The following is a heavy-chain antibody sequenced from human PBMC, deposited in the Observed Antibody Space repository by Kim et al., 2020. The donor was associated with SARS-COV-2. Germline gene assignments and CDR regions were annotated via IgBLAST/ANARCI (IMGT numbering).Heavy chain of an antibody. D-gene: IGHD3-16*02. CDR1: GFPFSASA. V-gene: IGHV3-73*01. CDR3: DILRGRYSGGDDALDI. Sequence: GGSLRLSCAASGFPFSASAIHWVRQASGKGLEWIGRIRRKANNYATVYPASVKGRFTIYRDDSKNTAYLQMNSLKSEDTAVYYCDILRGRYSGGDDALDIWGQGAIVTVSA. J-gene: IGHJ3*02. CDR2: IRRKANNYAT.